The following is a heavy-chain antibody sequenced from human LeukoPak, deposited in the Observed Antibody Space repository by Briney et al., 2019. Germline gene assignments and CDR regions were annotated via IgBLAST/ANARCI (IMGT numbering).Heavy chain of an antibody. J-gene: IGHJ5*02. V-gene: IGHV3-48*01. CDR2: ISGSSTSI. CDR3: ARDVGYRSWFDP. Sequence: GGSLRLSCAASGFTFSSYWMNWARQAPGKGLEWVSYISGSSTSIYHADSVKGRFTISRDNAKNSLYLQMNSLRAEDTAVYYCARDVGYRSWFDPWGQGTLVIVSS. CDR1: GFTFSSYW. D-gene: IGHD5-18*01.